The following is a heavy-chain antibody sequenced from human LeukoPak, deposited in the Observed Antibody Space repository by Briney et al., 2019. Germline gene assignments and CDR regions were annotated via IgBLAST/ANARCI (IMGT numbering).Heavy chain of an antibody. J-gene: IGHJ4*02. D-gene: IGHD1-26*01. V-gene: IGHV1-46*01. Sequence: GASVKVSCKASGYTFTSYYMHWVRQAPGQGLEWMGIINPSGGSTSYAQKLQGRVTMTTDTSTSTAYMELRSLRSDDTAVYYCARDRSGTLDYWGQGTLVTVSS. CDR2: INPSGGST. CDR3: ARDRSGTLDY. CDR1: GYTFTSYY.